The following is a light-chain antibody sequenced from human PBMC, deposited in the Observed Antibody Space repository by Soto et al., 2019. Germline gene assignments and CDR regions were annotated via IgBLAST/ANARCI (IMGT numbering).Light chain of an antibody. CDR2: RNN. V-gene: IGLV1-47*01. CDR3: AAWDDSLSGPHVV. CDR1: SSDIGSNY. J-gene: IGLJ2*01. Sequence: QSVLTQPPSASGTPGQRVTISCSGSSSDIGSNYLYLYQQLPGTAPKLLIYRNNQRLSGVPDRFSGSNSGTSASLAISGLRSEDEADYYCAAWDDSLSGPHVVFGGGTKLTVL.